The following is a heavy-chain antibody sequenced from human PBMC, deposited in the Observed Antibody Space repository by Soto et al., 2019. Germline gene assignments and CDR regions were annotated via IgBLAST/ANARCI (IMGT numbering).Heavy chain of an antibody. CDR2: IRSKANSYAT. Sequence: GGSLRLSCAASGFTFSGSAMHWVRQASGKGLEWVGRIRSKANSYATAYAASVKGRFTISRDDSKNTAYLQMNSLKTEDTAVYYCTRQPGYCSSTSCYNDYYYMDVWGKGTTVTVSS. D-gene: IGHD2-2*02. V-gene: IGHV3-73*01. CDR3: TRQPGYCSSTSCYNDYYYMDV. J-gene: IGHJ6*03. CDR1: GFTFSGSA.